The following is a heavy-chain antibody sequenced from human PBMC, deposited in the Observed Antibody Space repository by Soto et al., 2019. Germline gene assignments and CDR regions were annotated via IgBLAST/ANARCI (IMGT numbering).Heavy chain of an antibody. J-gene: IGHJ3*02. D-gene: IGHD3-16*02. CDR2: INHSGST. Sequence: QVQLQQWGAGLLKPSETLSLTCAVYGGSFSGYYWSWIRQPPGKALDCIGEINHSGSTNYNPSLKSRVTISVDTSKNQFSLKLSSVTAADTAVYYCARSGDYDYIWGSYPMDAFDIWGQGTMVTVSS. CDR1: GGSFSGYY. V-gene: IGHV4-34*01. CDR3: ARSGDYDYIWGSYPMDAFDI.